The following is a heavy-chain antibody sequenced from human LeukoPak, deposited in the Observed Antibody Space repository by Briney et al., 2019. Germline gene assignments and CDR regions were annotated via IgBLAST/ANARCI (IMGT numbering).Heavy chain of an antibody. D-gene: IGHD2-8*01. V-gene: IGHV4-59*08. J-gene: IGHJ3*02. Sequence: GSLRLSCAASGFTFSNAWMSWVRQPPGKGLEWIGYMFYSGSTNSNPSLKSRLTISVDTSKNQFSLKLSSVTAADTAVYYCARGGLMVHAHDAFDIWGQGTMVTVSS. CDR3: ARGGLMVHAHDAFDI. CDR2: MFYSGST. CDR1: GFTFSNAW.